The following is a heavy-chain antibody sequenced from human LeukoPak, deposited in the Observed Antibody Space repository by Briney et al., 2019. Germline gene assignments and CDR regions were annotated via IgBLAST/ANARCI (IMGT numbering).Heavy chain of an antibody. Sequence: ASVKVSCKASGYTFTSYGISWVRQAPGQGLEWMGCISAYNGNTNYAQKLQGRVTMTTDTSTSTAYMELRSLRSDDTAVYYCARSDTAISRFDYWGQGTLVTVSS. V-gene: IGHV1-18*01. CDR3: ARSDTAISRFDY. D-gene: IGHD5-18*01. J-gene: IGHJ4*02. CDR1: GYTFTSYG. CDR2: ISAYNGNT.